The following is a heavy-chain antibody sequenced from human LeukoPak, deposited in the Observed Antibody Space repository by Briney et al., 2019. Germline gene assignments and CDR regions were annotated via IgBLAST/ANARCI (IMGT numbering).Heavy chain of an antibody. Sequence: GASVKVSCKASGYTFTSYAMHWVRQAPGQRLEWMGWINADNGNTKYSQNFQNRVTIARDTSATTAYMELSSLRPEDTAVYFCARSASYSSGPGAFDIWGQGTMVTVSS. CDR3: ARSASYSSGPGAFDI. CDR2: INADNGNT. J-gene: IGHJ3*02. CDR1: GYTFTSYA. D-gene: IGHD6-19*01. V-gene: IGHV1-3*01.